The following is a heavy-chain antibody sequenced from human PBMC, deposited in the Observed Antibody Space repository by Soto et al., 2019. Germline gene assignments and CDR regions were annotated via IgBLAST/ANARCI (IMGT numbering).Heavy chain of an antibody. CDR1: GGSISSYY. Sequence: PSETLSLTCTVSGGSISSYYWSWLRQSPGKRLEWIGYIHYSGITKYNPSLKSRVTISLDTSKNQFSLKLSSVTAADPAVYYCASTDITMVRGVTNYYFDYWGQGTLVTVSS. D-gene: IGHD3-10*01. CDR3: ASTDITMVRGVTNYYFDY. J-gene: IGHJ4*02. CDR2: IHYSGIT. V-gene: IGHV4-59*01.